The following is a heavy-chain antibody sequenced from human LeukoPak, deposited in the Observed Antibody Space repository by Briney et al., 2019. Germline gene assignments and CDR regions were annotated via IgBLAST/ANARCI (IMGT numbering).Heavy chain of an antibody. D-gene: IGHD2-2*01. Sequence: SETLSLTCTVSGGSISSSSYYWGWIRQPPGEGLEWIGSIYYSGSTYYNPSLKSRVTISVDTSKNQFSLKLSSVTAADTAVYYCASPDCSSTSCPATPFDYWGQGTLVTVSS. J-gene: IGHJ4*02. CDR3: ASPDCSSTSCPATPFDY. CDR1: GGSISSSSYY. V-gene: IGHV4-39*01. CDR2: IYYSGST.